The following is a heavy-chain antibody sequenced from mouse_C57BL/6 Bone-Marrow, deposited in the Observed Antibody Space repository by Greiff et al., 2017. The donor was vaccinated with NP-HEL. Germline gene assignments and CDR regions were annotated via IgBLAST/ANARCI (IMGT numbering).Heavy chain of an antibody. CDR1: GYAFSSSW. D-gene: IGHD1-1*01. CDR2: IYPGDGDT. CDR3: ARSRFRYEWYFDV. J-gene: IGHJ1*03. V-gene: IGHV1-82*01. Sequence: QVQLQQSGPELVKPGASVKISCKASGYAFSSSWMNWVKQRPGKGLEWIGRIYPGDGDTNYNGKFKGKATLTADKSSSTAYMQLSSLTSEDSAVYFCARSRFRYEWYFDVWGTGTTVTVSS.